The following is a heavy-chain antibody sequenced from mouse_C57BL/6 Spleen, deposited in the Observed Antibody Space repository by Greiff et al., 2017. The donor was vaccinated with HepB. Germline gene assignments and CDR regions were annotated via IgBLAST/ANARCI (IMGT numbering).Heavy chain of an antibody. CDR1: GYTFTSYW. CDR2: IDPNSGGT. Sequence: QVQLQQPGAELVKPGASVKLSCKASGYTFTSYWMHWVKQRPGRGLEWIGRIDPNSGGTKYNEKFKSKATLTVDKPSSPAYMQLSSLTSEDSAVYYCALITTVVERGPFMDYWGQGTSVTVSS. J-gene: IGHJ4*01. CDR3: ALITTVVERGPFMDY. V-gene: IGHV1-72*01. D-gene: IGHD1-1*01.